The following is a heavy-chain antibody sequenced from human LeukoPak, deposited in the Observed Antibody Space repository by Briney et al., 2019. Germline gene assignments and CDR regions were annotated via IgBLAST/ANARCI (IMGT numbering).Heavy chain of an antibody. CDR3: AKGNYYDSSGYFDY. CDR1: GFTFSSYA. J-gene: IGHJ4*03. CDR2: ISGSGGSI. Sequence: PGGSLRLSCAASGFTFSSYAMIWVRQAPGKGLEWVSVISGSGGSILYADSVKGRFTISRDNSKNTLFLQMNSLRGEDTAVYFCAKGNYYDSSGYFDYWGQGTLVTVSS. V-gene: IGHV3-23*01. D-gene: IGHD3-22*01.